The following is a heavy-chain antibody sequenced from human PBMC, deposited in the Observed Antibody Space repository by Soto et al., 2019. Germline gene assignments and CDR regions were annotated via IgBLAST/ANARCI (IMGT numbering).Heavy chain of an antibody. J-gene: IGHJ5*02. CDR3: ARAYSSSWYWFDP. V-gene: IGHV4-31*03. CDR1: GGSISSGGYY. Sequence: PSETLSLTCTVSGGSISSGGYYWSWIRQHPGKGLEWIGYIYHSGTTYYNPSLKSRVTISVDTSKNQFSLRLISVTAADTAVYYCARAYSSSWYWFDPWGQGTLVTVS. CDR2: IYHSGTT. D-gene: IGHD6-13*01.